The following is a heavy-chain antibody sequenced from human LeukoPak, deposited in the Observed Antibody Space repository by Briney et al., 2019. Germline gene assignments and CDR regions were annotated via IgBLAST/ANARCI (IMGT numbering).Heavy chain of an antibody. J-gene: IGHJ6*03. Sequence: GGSLRLSCVASGFNFSTSRMNWVRQAPGKGLEWVSSISTSDSYMYYGDSVRGRFTISRDNTRNSVYLHMNSVSREDTAVYYCAREVLDVDATMTNYYYCMDVWGKGTTVTVSS. V-gene: IGHV3-21*01. CDR3: AREVLDVDATMTNYYYCMDV. CDR2: ISTSDSYM. D-gene: IGHD5-18*01. CDR1: GFNFSTSR.